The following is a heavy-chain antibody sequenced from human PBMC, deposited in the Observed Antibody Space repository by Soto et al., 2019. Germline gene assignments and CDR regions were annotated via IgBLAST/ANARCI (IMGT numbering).Heavy chain of an antibody. D-gene: IGHD3-22*01. Sequence: GXSVKVSCKASGGTFSSNPIRWMRQAPGQGLEWMGGTIPTFGAGSYAQRFQGRLTITADKSTNTAYMELSSLRPEDTAVYYCARRQTSGYNRYFDSWGQGTLVTVSS. J-gene: IGHJ4*02. CDR3: ARRQTSGYNRYFDS. CDR2: TIPTFGAG. CDR1: GGTFSSNP. V-gene: IGHV1-69*06.